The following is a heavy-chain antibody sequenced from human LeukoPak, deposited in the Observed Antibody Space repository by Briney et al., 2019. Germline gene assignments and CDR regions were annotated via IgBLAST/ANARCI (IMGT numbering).Heavy chain of an antibody. D-gene: IGHD6-19*01. CDR2: ISGSGGST. Sequence: PGGSLRLSCAASGFTFSSHAVSWVRQAPGKGLEWVSAISGSGGSTYYADSVKGRFTISRDNSKNTLYLQMNSLRAEDTAVYYCAKASSSGWYYFDYWGQGTLVTVSS. V-gene: IGHV3-23*01. CDR1: GFTFSSHA. CDR3: AKASSSGWYYFDY. J-gene: IGHJ4*02.